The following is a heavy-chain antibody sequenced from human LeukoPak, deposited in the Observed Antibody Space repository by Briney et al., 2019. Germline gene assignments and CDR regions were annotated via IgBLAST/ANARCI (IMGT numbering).Heavy chain of an antibody. CDR2: INPNSGGT. Sequence: GASVKVSCKASGYTFRQYSISWVRQAPGQGLEWMGWINPNSGGTNYAQKFQGRVTMTRDTSISTAYMELSRLRSDDTAVYYCARGGYFDWSNFDYWGQGTLVTVSS. V-gene: IGHV1-2*02. CDR1: GYTFRQYS. CDR3: ARGGYFDWSNFDY. J-gene: IGHJ4*02. D-gene: IGHD3-9*01.